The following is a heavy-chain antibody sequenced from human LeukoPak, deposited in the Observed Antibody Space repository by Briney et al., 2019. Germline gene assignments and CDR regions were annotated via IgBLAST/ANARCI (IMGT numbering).Heavy chain of an antibody. Sequence: PQTLSLICTVSGGSISSGDYYWSWIRQPPGKGLEWIGYIYYSGSTYYNPSLKSRVTISVDTSKNQFSLKLSSVTAADTAVYYCARRFFIRGNWFDPWGQGTLVTVSS. CDR3: ARRFFIRGNWFDP. J-gene: IGHJ5*02. V-gene: IGHV4-30-4*08. D-gene: IGHD3-10*01. CDR2: IYYSGST. CDR1: GGSISSGDYY.